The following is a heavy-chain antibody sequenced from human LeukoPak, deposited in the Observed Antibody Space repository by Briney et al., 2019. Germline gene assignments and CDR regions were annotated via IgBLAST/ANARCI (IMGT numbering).Heavy chain of an antibody. D-gene: IGHD3-10*01. Sequence: GGSLRLSCAASGFTFSSYAMTWVRQAPGKGLEWVSSISGSAEITDYADSVKGRFAVSRDNSKSTLYLQLNSLRAEDTAKYYCAKLGDYFGSGRFSFFDYWGHGTLVTVSS. CDR2: ISGSAEIT. V-gene: IGHV3-23*01. CDR3: AKLGDYFGSGRFSFFDY. J-gene: IGHJ4*01. CDR1: GFTFSSYA.